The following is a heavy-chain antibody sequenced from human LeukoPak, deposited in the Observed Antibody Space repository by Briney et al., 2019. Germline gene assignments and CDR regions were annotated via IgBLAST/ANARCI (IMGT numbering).Heavy chain of an antibody. D-gene: IGHD2-8*01. V-gene: IGHV1-2*02. J-gene: IGHJ4*02. CDR1: GYTFTVYY. Sequence: ASVKVSCKASGYTFTVYYMHWVRQAPGQGLESMGWINPDSGDTNYEQKFQGRVTITRDTSIGTAYMEVSSLRSEDTAVYYCALLMVRGPFDYWGQGTLVTVSS. CDR2: INPDSGDT. CDR3: ALLMVRGPFDY.